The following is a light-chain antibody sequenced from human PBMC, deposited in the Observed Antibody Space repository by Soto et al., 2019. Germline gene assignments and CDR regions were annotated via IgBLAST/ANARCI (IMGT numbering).Light chain of an antibody. CDR3: QQRSNWPPTWT. CDR1: QSFSSY. J-gene: IGKJ1*01. Sequence: EIVMTQSPATLSLSPGERATLSCRAGQSFSSYLAWYQQKPGQAPRLLIYDASNRATGIPARFSGSGSGTDFTLTISSLEPEDCAVYYCQQRSNWPPTWTFGQGTKVDIK. CDR2: DAS. V-gene: IGKV3-11*01.